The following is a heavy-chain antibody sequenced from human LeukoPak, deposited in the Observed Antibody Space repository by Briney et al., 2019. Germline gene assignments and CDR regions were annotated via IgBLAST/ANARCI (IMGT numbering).Heavy chain of an antibody. CDR1: GFTVSSNY. J-gene: IGHJ4*02. V-gene: IGHV3-53*01. D-gene: IGHD4-17*01. CDR2: IYSGGST. Sequence: GGSLRLSCAASGFTVSSNYMSWVRQAPGKGLEWVSVIYSGGSTYYADSVKGRFTISRDNSKNTLYLQMNSLRAEDTAVYYCAREGGYGDTYYFDYWGQGTLVTVSS. CDR3: AREGGYGDTYYFDY.